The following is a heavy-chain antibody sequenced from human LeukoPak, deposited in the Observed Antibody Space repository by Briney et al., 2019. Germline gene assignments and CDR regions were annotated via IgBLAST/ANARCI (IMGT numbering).Heavy chain of an antibody. D-gene: IGHD2-15*01. V-gene: IGHV3-23*01. J-gene: IGHJ4*02. CDR1: GFTFDSYG. CDR2: ISGSGDTT. CDR3: ARDLGYCSGGSCYAIIFDY. Sequence: PGGSLRLSCVASGFTFDSYGMTWVRQAPGKGLEWVAGISGSGDTTYYADSVKGRLTVSRDNSKNTLYLQMNSLRAEDTAVYYCARDLGYCSGGSCYAIIFDYWGQGTLVTVSS.